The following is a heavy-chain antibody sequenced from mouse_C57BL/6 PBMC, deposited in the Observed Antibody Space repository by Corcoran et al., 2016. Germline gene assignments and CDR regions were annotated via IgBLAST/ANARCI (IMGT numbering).Heavy chain of an antibody. CDR1: GYTFTTYG. V-gene: IGHV9-3*01. D-gene: IGHD3-3*01. CDR2: INTYSGVP. CDR3: ARGTDRGYYCDY. J-gene: IGHJ2*01. Sequence: QIQLVQSGPELKKPGETVKISCKASGYTFTTYGMSWVKQAPGKGLKWMGWINTYSGVPTYADDFKGRFAFSLETSASTAYLQINNLKNEDTATYFCARGTDRGYYCDYWGQGTTLTVSS.